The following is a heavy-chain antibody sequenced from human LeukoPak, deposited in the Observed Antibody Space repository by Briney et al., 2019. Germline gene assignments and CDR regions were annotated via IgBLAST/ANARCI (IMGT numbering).Heavy chain of an antibody. CDR2: FDPEDGET. CDR3: ATVPDHFLRRWFDP. D-gene: IGHD3-3*02. V-gene: IGHV1-24*01. Sequence: ASVKVSCKVSGYTLTELSMHWVRQAPGKGLEWMGGFDPEDGETIYAQTFQGRVTMTEDTSTDTAYMELSSLRSEETAVYYCATVPDHFLRRWFDPWGQGTLVTVSS. J-gene: IGHJ5*02. CDR1: GYTLTELS.